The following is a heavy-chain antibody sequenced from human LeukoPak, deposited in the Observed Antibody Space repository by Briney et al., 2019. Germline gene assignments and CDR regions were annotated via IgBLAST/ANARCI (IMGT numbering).Heavy chain of an antibody. V-gene: IGHV4-34*01. Sequence: SETLSLTCAVYGGSFSGYYWSWIRQPPGNGLEWIGEINHSGSTNYNPSLKSRVTISVDTSKNQFSLKLSSVTAADTAVYYCARGVGDTVIPTGLDAFDIWGQGTMVTVSS. J-gene: IGHJ3*02. CDR1: GGSFSGYY. D-gene: IGHD3-22*01. CDR2: INHSGST. CDR3: ARGVGDTVIPTGLDAFDI.